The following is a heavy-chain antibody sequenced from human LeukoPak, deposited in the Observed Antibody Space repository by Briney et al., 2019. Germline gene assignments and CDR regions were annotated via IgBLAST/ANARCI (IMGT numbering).Heavy chain of an antibody. CDR2: INPSGGST. Sequence: AASVKVSCKASGYTFTSYYMHWVRQAPGQGLEWMGIINPSGGSTSYAQKFQGRVTMTRDTSTNTVYMELSSLRSEDTAVYYCARSWDAIFVTGYFDLWGRGTLVTVSS. D-gene: IGHD3-9*01. CDR3: ARSWDAIFVTGYFDL. J-gene: IGHJ2*01. CDR1: GYTFTSYY. V-gene: IGHV1-46*01.